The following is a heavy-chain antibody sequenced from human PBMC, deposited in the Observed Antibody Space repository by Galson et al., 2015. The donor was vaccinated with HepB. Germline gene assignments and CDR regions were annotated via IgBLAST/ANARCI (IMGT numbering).Heavy chain of an antibody. Sequence: SVKVSCKASGYTFTSYGISWVRQAPGQGLEWMGWIITHNGNTNYAQKLQGRVTMTTDTSTSTAYMELRSLRSDDTAVYYCAREIACIGVAGPCASDIWGQGTMVTVSS. J-gene: IGHJ3*02. D-gene: IGHD6-19*01. CDR3: AREIACIGVAGPCASDI. CDR1: GYTFTSYG. CDR2: IITHNGNT. V-gene: IGHV1-18*04.